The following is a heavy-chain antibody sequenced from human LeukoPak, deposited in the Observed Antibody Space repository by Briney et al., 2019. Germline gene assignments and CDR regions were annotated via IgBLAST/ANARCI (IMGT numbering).Heavy chain of an antibody. Sequence: GGSLRLSCAASGFTFSGSAMHWVRQASGTGLEWVGRIRSKANSYATAYAASVKGRFTISRDDSKNTAYLQMNSLKTEDTAVYYCTTRATNSYFDYWGQGTLVTVSS. CDR3: TTRATNSYFDY. V-gene: IGHV3-73*01. J-gene: IGHJ4*02. CDR2: IRSKANSYAT. D-gene: IGHD1-26*01. CDR1: GFTFSGSA.